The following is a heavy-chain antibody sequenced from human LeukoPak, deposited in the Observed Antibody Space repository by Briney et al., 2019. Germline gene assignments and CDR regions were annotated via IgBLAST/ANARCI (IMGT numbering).Heavy chain of an antibody. CDR1: GGSISSYY. V-gene: IGHV4-59*01. Sequence: PSKTLSLTCTASGGSISSYYWSWIRQPPGKGLERIGYIYYSGSTNYNPSLKSRVTISVDTSKNQFSLKLSSVTAADTAVYYCAIGWGFIAVTQGAFDIWGQGTMVTVSS. CDR2: IYYSGST. D-gene: IGHD6-19*01. J-gene: IGHJ3*02. CDR3: AIGWGFIAVTQGAFDI.